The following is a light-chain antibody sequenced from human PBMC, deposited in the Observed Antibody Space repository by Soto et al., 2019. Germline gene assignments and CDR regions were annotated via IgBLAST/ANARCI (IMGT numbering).Light chain of an antibody. Sequence: LTPNPSESGAPGPSLDIWCTGTRVAIGHYDYVSWYQQHPGKAPQLMIYHVTYRPSGVSNRYSGSKSGNSPSLTISALQADDEADYYCCSLTTSHTYVLGSGTKVTVL. CDR2: HVT. CDR1: RVAIGHYDY. CDR3: CSLTTSHTYV. V-gene: IGLV2-14*03. J-gene: IGLJ1*01.